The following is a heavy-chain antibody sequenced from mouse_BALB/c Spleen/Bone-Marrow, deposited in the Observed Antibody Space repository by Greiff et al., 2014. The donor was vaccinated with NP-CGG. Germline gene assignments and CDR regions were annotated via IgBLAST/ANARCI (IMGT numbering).Heavy chain of an antibody. Sequence: VQLQESGTDLVRPGASVKLSCKASGYTFTSYWINWVKQRPGQGLEWIGNIYPSDSYTNYNQKFKDKATLTVDKSSSTAYMHLSSPTSGDSAVYYCTRDDGGFAYWGQGTLVTVSA. D-gene: IGHD1-1*02. CDR1: GYTFTSYW. V-gene: IGHV1-69*02. CDR2: IYPSDSYT. J-gene: IGHJ3*01. CDR3: TRDDGGFAY.